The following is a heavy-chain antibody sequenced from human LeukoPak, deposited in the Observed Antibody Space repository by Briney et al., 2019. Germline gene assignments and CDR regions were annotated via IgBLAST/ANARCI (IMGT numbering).Heavy chain of an antibody. CDR2: IWIDGSNK. Sequence: GGSLRLSCAAAGFTLSFYGMHWVRQAPGKGLEWVAVIWIDGSNKYYADSVKGRFTISRDNSKNTLYLQMNSLRAEDTAVYYCAGGRGDGRKLTGQNDYWGQGTLVTVSS. V-gene: IGHV3-33*01. J-gene: IGHJ4*02. D-gene: IGHD3-10*01. CDR1: GFTLSFYG. CDR3: AGGRGDGRKLTGQNDY.